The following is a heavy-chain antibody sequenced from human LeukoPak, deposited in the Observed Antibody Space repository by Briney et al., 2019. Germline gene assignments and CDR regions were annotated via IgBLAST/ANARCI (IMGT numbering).Heavy chain of an antibody. V-gene: IGHV5-51*01. CDR1: GYRFTNHW. CDR3: TRLPQWGGTYHFDY. CDR2: IYPGDSDT. Sequence: GESLKISCKGSGYRFTNHWIGWVRRMPGKGLEWMGIIYPGDSDTRYSPSFQGQVTISADKSISTAYLQWSSLKASDTAMYYCTRLPQWGGTYHFDYWGQGTLLTVSS. J-gene: IGHJ4*02. D-gene: IGHD1-26*01.